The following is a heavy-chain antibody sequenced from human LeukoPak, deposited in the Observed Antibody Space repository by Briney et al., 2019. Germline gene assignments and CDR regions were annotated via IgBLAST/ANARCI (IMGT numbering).Heavy chain of an antibody. V-gene: IGHV1-18*01. Sequence: ASVKVSCKASGYTFTSYGISWVRQAPGQGLEWMGWISAYNGNTNYAQKLQGRVTMTTDTSTSTAYMELRSLRSDDTAVYYCAREEIVLYSSSWYEYWGQGTLVTVSS. J-gene: IGHJ4*02. D-gene: IGHD6-13*01. CDR1: GYTFTSYG. CDR2: ISAYNGNT. CDR3: AREEIVLYSSSWYEY.